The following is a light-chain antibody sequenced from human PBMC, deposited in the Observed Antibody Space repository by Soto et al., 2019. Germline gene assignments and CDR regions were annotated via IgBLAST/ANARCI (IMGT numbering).Light chain of an antibody. J-gene: IGKJ2*01. V-gene: IGKV3-20*01. Sequence: EIVLTQSPGTLSLSPGERATLSCRASQTLGTEYLAWYQQKPGQAPSLLIYDTSNRATGVPDRFSCSGSGTDFTLTISRLEPEDFAVYYCHHYGTSPPNTFGQGTKLEIK. CDR3: HHYGTSPPNT. CDR2: DTS. CDR1: QTLGTEY.